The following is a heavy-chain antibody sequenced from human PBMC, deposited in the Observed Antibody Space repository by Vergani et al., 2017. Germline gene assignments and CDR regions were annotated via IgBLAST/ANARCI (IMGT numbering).Heavy chain of an antibody. CDR1: GGSFSGYY. J-gene: IGHJ2*01. D-gene: IGHD2-21*02. CDR2: INHSGST. Sequence: QVQLQQLGAGLLKPSETLSLTCAVYGGSFSGYYWSWIRQPPGKGLGWIGEINHSGSTNYNPSLKSRVTISVDTSKSQFSMKLCSVTAADTAVYYCARGKEARVNVVTAIRRRTYWYFDLWGRGTLVTVSS. V-gene: IGHV4-34*01. CDR3: ARGKEARVNVVTAIRRRTYWYFDL.